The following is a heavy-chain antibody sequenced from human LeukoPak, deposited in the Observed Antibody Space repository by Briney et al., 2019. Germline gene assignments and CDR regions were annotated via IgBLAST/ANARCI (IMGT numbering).Heavy chain of an antibody. CDR1: GGSISSYY. CDR3: ASSTYYYDSSGFPS. J-gene: IGHJ5*02. V-gene: IGHV4-4*07. CDR2: IYTSGST. Sequence: SETLSLTCTVSGGSISSYYWSWIRQPAGKGLEWIGRIYTSGSTNYNPSLKSRVTMSVDTSKNQFSLKLSSVTTADTAVYYCASSTYYYDSSGFPSWGQGTRVTVSS. D-gene: IGHD3-22*01.